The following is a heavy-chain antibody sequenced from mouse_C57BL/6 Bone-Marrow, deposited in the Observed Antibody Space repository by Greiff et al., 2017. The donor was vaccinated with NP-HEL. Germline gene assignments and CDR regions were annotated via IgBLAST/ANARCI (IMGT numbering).Heavy chain of an antibody. D-gene: IGHD1-1*02. J-gene: IGHJ3*01. CDR1: GFTFSDYY. V-gene: IGHV5-12*01. CDR2: ISNGGGST. CDR3: ARQGGYGPGSWLAY. Sequence: EVKLVESGGGLVQPGGSLKLSCAASGFTFSDYYMYWVRQTPEKRLEWVAYISNGGGSTYYPDTVTGRFTISRDNAKNSRYLQMSRLKSEDTAMDYCARQGGYGPGSWLAYWGQGTLVTVSA.